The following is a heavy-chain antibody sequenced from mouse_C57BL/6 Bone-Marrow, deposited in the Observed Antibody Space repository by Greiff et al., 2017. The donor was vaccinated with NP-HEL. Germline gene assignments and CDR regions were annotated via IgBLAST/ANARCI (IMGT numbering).Heavy chain of an antibody. CDR1: GYTFTSYW. CDR2: IDPNSGGT. J-gene: IGHJ1*03. D-gene: IGHD2-4*01. CDR3: ARERSDYDVGWYFDV. Sequence: QVQLQQPGAELVKPGASVKLSCKASGYTFTSYWMHWVKQRPGRGLEWIGRIDPNSGGTKSNEKFKSKATLTVDKPSSTAYMQLSSLTSEDSAVYYCARERSDYDVGWYFDVWGTGTTVTVSS. V-gene: IGHV1-72*01.